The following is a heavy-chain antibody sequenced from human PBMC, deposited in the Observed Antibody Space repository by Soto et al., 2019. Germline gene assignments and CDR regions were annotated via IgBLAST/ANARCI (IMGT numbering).Heavy chain of an antibody. V-gene: IGHV3-21*01. CDR1: GFTFSSYS. Sequence: GGSLRLSCAASGFTFSSYSMNWVRQAPGKGLEWVSSISSSSSYIYYADSVKGRFTISRDNAKNSLYLQMNSLRAEDTAVYYCARDRTVNSNYYYGMDVWGQGHTVTVSS. D-gene: IGHD4-17*01. J-gene: IGHJ6*02. CDR3: ARDRTVNSNYYYGMDV. CDR2: ISSSSSYI.